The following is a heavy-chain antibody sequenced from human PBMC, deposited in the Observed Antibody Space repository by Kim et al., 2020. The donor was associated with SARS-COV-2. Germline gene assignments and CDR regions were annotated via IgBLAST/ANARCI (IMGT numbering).Heavy chain of an antibody. CDR3: ARDLRYFDWLPFDY. V-gene: IGHV1-3*01. J-gene: IGHJ4*02. Sequence: SQKVQGVVTLTRDTSASTAYMGLSSLRSEDTAVYYCARDLRYFDWLPFDYWGQGTLVTVSS. D-gene: IGHD3-9*01.